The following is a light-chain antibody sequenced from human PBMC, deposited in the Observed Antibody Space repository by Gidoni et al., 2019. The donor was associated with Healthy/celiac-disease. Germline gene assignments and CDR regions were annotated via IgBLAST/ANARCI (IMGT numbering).Light chain of an antibody. J-gene: IGLJ2*01. CDR3: QVWDSSSDRSKVV. V-gene: IGLV3-21*02. CDR1: NIGSKS. Sequence: SYVLTPPPSVSVAPGQTARITGEGNNIGSKSVHWSQQKPGQAPVLVVYDDSDRPSGLPERFSGSNSGNTATLTISRVEAGDEADYYCQVWDSSSDRSKVVFGGGTKLTVL. CDR2: DDS.